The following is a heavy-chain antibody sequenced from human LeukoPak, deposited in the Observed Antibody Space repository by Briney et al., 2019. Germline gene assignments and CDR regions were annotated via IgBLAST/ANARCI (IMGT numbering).Heavy chain of an antibody. CDR3: AKRSSDY. D-gene: IGHD1-26*01. J-gene: IGHJ4*02. Sequence: GGSLRLSCAASGFTFSNYAMSWVRQAPGKGLEWVSAISGSGDNTYYADSVKGRFTLSRDNSKNTLHLQMNSLRAEDTALYYCAKRSSDYWGQGTLVTVSS. CDR2: ISGSGDNT. V-gene: IGHV3-23*01. CDR1: GFTFSNYA.